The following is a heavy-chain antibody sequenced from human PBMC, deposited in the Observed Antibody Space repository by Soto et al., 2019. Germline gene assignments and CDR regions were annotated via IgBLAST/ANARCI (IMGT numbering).Heavy chain of an antibody. V-gene: IGHV1-69*06. CDR1: GGTFSGYA. CDR3: ARGAECRGYCLKKFTWLDP. J-gene: IGHJ5*02. CDR2: IIPMFDSP. Sequence: QVQLVQSGAEVKKPGSSVKVSCKASGGTFSGYAISWVRQAPGQGLEWMGEIIPMFDSPYYAQNFQGRVTIAADRSTSTVYMELSSLTPEDTAVYYCARGAECRGYCLKKFTWLDPWGQGTLVTVSS. D-gene: IGHD2-15*01.